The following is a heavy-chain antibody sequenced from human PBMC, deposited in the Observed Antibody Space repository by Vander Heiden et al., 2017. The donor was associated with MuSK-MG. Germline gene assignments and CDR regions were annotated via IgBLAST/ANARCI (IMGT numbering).Heavy chain of an antibody. CDR3: AAVGSSSGFDY. CDR1: VSTFTRSA. CDR2: NVVGSGNT. D-gene: IGHD6-6*01. J-gene: IGHJ4*02. V-gene: IGHV1-58*02. Sequence: HMQLVPSGPEVQKPGTSVTVSCKASVSTFTRSAMQWVRPARGHRLEWIGRNVVGSGNTNYAKKFQERVTITRDMSTSTAYVELSSLRSEDTAVYYCAAVGSSSGFDYWGQGTLVTVSS.